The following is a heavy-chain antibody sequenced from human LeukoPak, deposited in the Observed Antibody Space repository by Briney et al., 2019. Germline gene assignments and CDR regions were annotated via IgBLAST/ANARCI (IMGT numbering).Heavy chain of an antibody. CDR1: GFTFSSYW. CDR2: INSDGSST. CDR3: ARVMEYYYYYMDV. V-gene: IGHV3-74*01. Sequence: PGGSLRLSCAASGFTFSSYWMHWVRQAPGKGLVWVSRINSDGSSTSYADSVKGRFTISRDNSKNSLYLQMNSLRAEDTAVYYCARVMEYYYYYMDVWGKGTTVTISS. D-gene: IGHD3-10*01. J-gene: IGHJ6*03.